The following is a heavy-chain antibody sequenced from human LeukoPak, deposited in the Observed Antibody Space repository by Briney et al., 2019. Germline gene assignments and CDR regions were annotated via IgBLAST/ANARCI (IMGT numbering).Heavy chain of an antibody. CDR1: GFTFSRSG. CDR2: ISYDGSNK. V-gene: IGHV3-30*03. CDR3: ARGRHRYQLLGDAFDI. D-gene: IGHD1-7*01. Sequence: NPGGSLRLSCAASGFTFSRSGMHWVRQAPGKGLEWVAVISYDGSNKYYADSVKGRFTISRDNSKNTLYLQMNSLRAEDTAVYYCARGRHRYQLLGDAFDIWGQGTMVTVAS. J-gene: IGHJ3*02.